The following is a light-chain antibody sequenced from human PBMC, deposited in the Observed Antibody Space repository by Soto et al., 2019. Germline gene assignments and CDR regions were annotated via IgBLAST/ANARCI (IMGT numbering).Light chain of an antibody. J-gene: IGKJ5*01. Sequence: DIVLTQSPGTMSLSPGERATLSFRASQSVSSSYLAWYQQKPGQAPRLLIYGASSRATGIPDRFSGSGSGTDFTLTISRLEPEDFAVYYCQQYGSSPTTFGQGTRLEIK. CDR2: GAS. CDR1: QSVSSSY. V-gene: IGKV3-20*01. CDR3: QQYGSSPTT.